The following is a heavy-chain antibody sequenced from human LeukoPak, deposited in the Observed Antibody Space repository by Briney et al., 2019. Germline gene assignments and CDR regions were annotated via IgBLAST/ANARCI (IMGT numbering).Heavy chain of an antibody. Sequence: GRSLRLSCAASGFTFSSYAMHWVRQAPGKGLEWVAVMSYDGSNKYYADSVKGRFTISRDNSKNTLYLQMNSLRAEDTAVYYCASLGQGGSSDSDYWGQRTLVTVSS. CDR1: GFTFSSYA. D-gene: IGHD1-26*01. CDR3: ASLGQGGSSDSDY. J-gene: IGHJ4*02. CDR2: MSYDGSNK. V-gene: IGHV3-30-3*01.